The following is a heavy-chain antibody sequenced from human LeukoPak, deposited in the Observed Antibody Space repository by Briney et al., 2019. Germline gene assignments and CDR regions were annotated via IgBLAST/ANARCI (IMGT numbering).Heavy chain of an antibody. J-gene: IGHJ4*02. CDR3: ARDGYYYGSGSYGVIDY. Sequence: SETLSLTCTVSGYSISSGYYWGWIRPPPGKGLEWIGSIYHSGSTYYNPSLKSRVTISVDTSKNQFSLKLSSVTAADTAVYYCARDGYYYGSGSYGVIDYWGQGTLVTVSS. CDR1: GYSISSGYY. CDR2: IYHSGST. V-gene: IGHV4-38-2*02. D-gene: IGHD3-10*01.